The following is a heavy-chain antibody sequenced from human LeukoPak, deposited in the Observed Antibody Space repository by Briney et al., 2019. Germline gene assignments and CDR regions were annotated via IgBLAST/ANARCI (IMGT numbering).Heavy chain of an antibody. Sequence: GGSLRLSCAASGFTFSSYGTHWVRQAPGKGLEWVAFIRYDGSNKYYADSVKGRFTISRDNSKNTLYLQMNSLRAEDTAVYYCAKVWLQFREVLVDWGQGTLVTVSS. V-gene: IGHV3-30*02. CDR2: IRYDGSNK. J-gene: IGHJ4*02. CDR3: AKVWLQFREVLVD. CDR1: GFTFSSYG. D-gene: IGHD5-24*01.